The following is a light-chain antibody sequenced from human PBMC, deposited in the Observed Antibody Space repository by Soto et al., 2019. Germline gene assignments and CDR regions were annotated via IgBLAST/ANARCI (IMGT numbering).Light chain of an antibody. CDR3: QQYNFWPLT. CDR1: HTFSSN. V-gene: IGKV3-15*01. CDR2: GAS. Sequence: TQSPGTLFWSPGERATLSFRTSHTFSSNYLACYQHKPGQAPRLRIYGASTRATGIPARFGGSGSGTEFTLTITSLQSEDFAVYYCQQYNFWPLTFGGGTKV. J-gene: IGKJ4*01.